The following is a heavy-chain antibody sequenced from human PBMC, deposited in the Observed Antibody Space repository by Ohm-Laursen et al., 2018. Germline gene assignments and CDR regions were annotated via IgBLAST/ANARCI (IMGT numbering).Heavy chain of an antibody. Sequence: SVKVSCKASGYTFTSYGISWVRQAPGQGLEWMGWISAYNGNTNYAQKLQGRVTMPTDTSTSTAYMELGSLRSDDTAVYYCARMSSGWSRGAFDIWGQGTMVTGSS. J-gene: IGHJ3*02. D-gene: IGHD6-19*01. CDR2: ISAYNGNT. CDR3: ARMSSGWSRGAFDI. V-gene: IGHV1-18*01. CDR1: GYTFTSYG.